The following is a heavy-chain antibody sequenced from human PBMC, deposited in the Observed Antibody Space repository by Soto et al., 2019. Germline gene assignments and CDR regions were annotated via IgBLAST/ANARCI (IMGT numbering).Heavy chain of an antibody. D-gene: IGHD4-17*01. CDR2: IIPILGIA. CDR3: ARAVTILDAFDI. CDR1: GGTFSSYT. V-gene: IGHV1-69*02. J-gene: IGHJ3*02. Sequence: QVQLVQSGAEVKKPGSSVKVSCKASGGTFSSYTISWVRQAPGQVLEWMGRIIPILGIANYAQKFQGRVTITADKSTSTAYMELSSLRSEDTAVYYCARAVTILDAFDIWGQGTMVTVSS.